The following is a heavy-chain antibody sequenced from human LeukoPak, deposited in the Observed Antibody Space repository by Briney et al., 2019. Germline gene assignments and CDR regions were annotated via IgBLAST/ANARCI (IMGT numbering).Heavy chain of an antibody. CDR3: AKDLWHGSGSYTAEQEVY. J-gene: IGHJ4*02. Sequence: PGGSLRLSCAASGFTFSSYAMSWVRQAPGKGLEWVSAISGSGGSTYYADSVKGRFTISRDNSKNTLYLQMNSLRAEDTAVYYCAKDLWHGSGSYTAEQEVYWGQGTLVTVSS. D-gene: IGHD3-10*01. CDR1: GFTFSSYA. CDR2: ISGSGGST. V-gene: IGHV3-23*01.